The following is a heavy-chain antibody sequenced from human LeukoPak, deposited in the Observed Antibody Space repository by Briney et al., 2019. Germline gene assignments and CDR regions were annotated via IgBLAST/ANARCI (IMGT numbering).Heavy chain of an antibody. CDR3: ARGTAMVYDYYYYYMDV. V-gene: IGHV1-2*02. D-gene: IGHD5-18*01. Sequence: ASVKVSCKASGYTFTGYYMHWVRQAPGQGLEWMGWINPNSGGTNYAQKFQGRVTMTRDTSISTAYMELSRLRSDDTAVYYCARGTAMVYDYYYYYMDVWGKGTTVTVSS. J-gene: IGHJ6*03. CDR1: GYTFTGYY. CDR2: INPNSGGT.